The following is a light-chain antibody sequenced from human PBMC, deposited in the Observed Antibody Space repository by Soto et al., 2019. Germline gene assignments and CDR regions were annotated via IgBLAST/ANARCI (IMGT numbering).Light chain of an antibody. V-gene: IGLV2-14*01. Sequence: QSALTQPASVSGSPGQSITISCTGTSSDVGGYNYVSWYQQHPGKAPKLMIYDVSNRPSGVSNRFSGSKSGNTASLTISGXXXXXXXXYYCSSYTSSSTPLVFGTGTKLTVL. CDR3: SSYTSSSTPLV. CDR2: DVS. CDR1: SSDVGGYNY. J-gene: IGLJ1*01.